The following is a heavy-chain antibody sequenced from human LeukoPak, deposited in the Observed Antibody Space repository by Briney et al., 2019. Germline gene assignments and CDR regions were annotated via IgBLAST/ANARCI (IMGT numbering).Heavy chain of an antibody. CDR3: ARGDGYNSYCFDY. Sequence: GGSLRHSCVASGFTFRNYGMNWVRQAPGKGLEWVSGISPGGDTPYYADSVRGRFTISRDNSKNTMYLQMNSLRAEDTAVYYCARGDGYNSYCFDYWGQGTLVTVSS. CDR2: ISPGGDTP. CDR1: GFTFRNYG. J-gene: IGHJ4*02. D-gene: IGHD5-24*01. V-gene: IGHV3-23*01.